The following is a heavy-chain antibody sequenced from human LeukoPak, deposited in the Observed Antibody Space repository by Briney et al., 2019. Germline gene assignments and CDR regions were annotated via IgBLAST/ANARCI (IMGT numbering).Heavy chain of an antibody. Sequence: SETLSLTCTVSGGSISSYYWSWIRQPPGKGLEWIGYIYYSGSTNYNPSLKSRVTISVDKSQNQFSLQLSSVTAADTAVYYCARARYGDMMNWGQGTLVTVSS. V-gene: IGHV4-59*12. J-gene: IGHJ4*02. CDR1: GGSISSYY. CDR3: ARARYGDMMN. CDR2: IYYSGST. D-gene: IGHD4-17*01.